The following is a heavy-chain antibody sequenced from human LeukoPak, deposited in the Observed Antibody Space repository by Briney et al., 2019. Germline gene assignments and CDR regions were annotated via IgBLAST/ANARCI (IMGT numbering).Heavy chain of an antibody. CDR2: IYPAYSDT. D-gene: IGHD1-26*01. V-gene: IGHV5-51*01. J-gene: IGHJ3*02. CDR3: ASSLGATLSAFDI. Sequence: GESLKTSFKCSGYSFTSYLIGWVRQMPGKGLEGMGIIYPAYSDTRYSPSFQGQVTISADKSISTAYLQWSSLKASDTAMYYCASSLGATLSAFDIWGQGTMVTVSS. CDR1: GYSFTSYL.